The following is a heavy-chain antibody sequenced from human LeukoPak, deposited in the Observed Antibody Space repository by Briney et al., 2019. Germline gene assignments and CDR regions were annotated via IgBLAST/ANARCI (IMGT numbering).Heavy chain of an antibody. CDR1: GFTFGTYG. V-gene: IGHV3-23*01. D-gene: IGHD6-13*01. Sequence: GGSLRLSCEGSGFTFGTYGMSWVRHAPGRGLEWVATISGSGVSIYYAESVKDRFTISRDNSKNTLYLQMNSLRAEDTAVYYCAKDLSSSSSWGQGTLVTVSS. CDR2: ISGSGVSI. J-gene: IGHJ5*02. CDR3: AKDLSSSSS.